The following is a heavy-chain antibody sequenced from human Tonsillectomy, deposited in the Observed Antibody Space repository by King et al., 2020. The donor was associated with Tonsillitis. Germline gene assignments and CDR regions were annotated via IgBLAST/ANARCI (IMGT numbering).Heavy chain of an antibody. CDR1: GFTLDDYS. CDR2: ITWNSAYI. Sequence: QLVQSGGGFVQPGRSLRLSCSASGFTLDDYSMHWVRQAPGNGLEWVSGITWNSAYIGYADSVKGRFTISRDNAKNSLYLQMNSLRAEDTALYYCAKGVMAVDDAFDIWGQGTMVTVSS. CDR3: AKGVMAVDDAFDI. D-gene: IGHD5-24*01. V-gene: IGHV3-9*01. J-gene: IGHJ3*02.